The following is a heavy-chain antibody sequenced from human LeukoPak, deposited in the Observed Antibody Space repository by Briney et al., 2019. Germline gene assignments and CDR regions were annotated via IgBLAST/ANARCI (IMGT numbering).Heavy chain of an antibody. J-gene: IGHJ4*01. D-gene: IGHD6-19*01. CDR2: IYYSGST. V-gene: IGHV4-59*08. CDR3: AAPGRAYSSGWYYFDY. Sequence: SETLSLTCTVSGGSISGYYWSWIRQPPGKGLEWIGYIYYSGSTNYNPSLKSRVTISVDTSKNQFSLKLSSVTAADTAVYYCAAPGRAYSSGWYYFDYWGHGTLVTVSS. CDR1: GGSISGYY.